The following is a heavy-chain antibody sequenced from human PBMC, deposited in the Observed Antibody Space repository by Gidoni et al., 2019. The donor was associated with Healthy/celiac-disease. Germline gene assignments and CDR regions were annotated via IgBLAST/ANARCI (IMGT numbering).Heavy chain of an antibody. CDR1: GYSFTSYW. Sequence: VQLVQSGAEVKKPGESLRISCTGSGYSFTSYWISWGRQMPGKGLEWRGRIDPSDPYTNYSPSFQGHVTLSADKSISTAYLQWSRLKASDTAMYYCARHIYSSSSGQDYWGQGTLVTVSS. CDR3: ARHIYSSSSGQDY. D-gene: IGHD6-6*01. CDR2: IDPSDPYT. J-gene: IGHJ4*02. V-gene: IGHV5-10-1*03.